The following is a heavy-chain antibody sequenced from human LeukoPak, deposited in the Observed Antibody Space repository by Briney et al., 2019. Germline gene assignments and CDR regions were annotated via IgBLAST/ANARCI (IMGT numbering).Heavy chain of an antibody. CDR3: ARVRGFYGSGNYYYYIDV. CDR1: GGSISSYY. J-gene: IGHJ6*03. V-gene: IGHV4-4*07. Sequence: SETLSLTCTVSGGSISSYYWSWIRQPAGKGLEWIGRIYTSGSTNYNPSLKSRVTMSVDTSKNQFSLKLSSVTAADTAVYYCARVRGFYGSGNYYYYIDVWGKGTTVTVSS. CDR2: IYTSGST. D-gene: IGHD3-10*01.